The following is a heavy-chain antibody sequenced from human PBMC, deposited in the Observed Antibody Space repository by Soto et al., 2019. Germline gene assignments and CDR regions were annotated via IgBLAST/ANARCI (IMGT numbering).Heavy chain of an antibody. CDR1: GYSFTSYW. CDR3: ARSEVGYSSGWVYNWFDP. J-gene: IGHJ5*02. Sequence: GESLKISCKGSGYSFTSYWIGWVRQMPGKGLEWMGIIYPGDSDTRYSPSFQGQVTISADKSISTAYLQMNSLRAEDTAVYYCARSEVGYSSGWVYNWFDPWGQGTLVTVSS. CDR2: IYPGDSDT. V-gene: IGHV5-51*01. D-gene: IGHD6-19*01.